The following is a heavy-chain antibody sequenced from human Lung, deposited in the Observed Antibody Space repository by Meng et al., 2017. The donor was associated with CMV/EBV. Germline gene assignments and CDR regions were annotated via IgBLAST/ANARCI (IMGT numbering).Heavy chain of an antibody. Sequence: SGXXLVKPTQTLTLTCTVSGFSLSNARMGVSWIRQPPGKALEWLADIFSNDEKSYKTSLRSRLTISKDTSNSQVVLTMTTMDPVDTGTYYCARTGDIVGRPLDYWGQGXLVTVSS. CDR3: ARTGDIVGRPLDY. CDR2: IFSNDEK. V-gene: IGHV2-26*01. CDR1: GFSLSNARMG. D-gene: IGHD6-6*01. J-gene: IGHJ4*02.